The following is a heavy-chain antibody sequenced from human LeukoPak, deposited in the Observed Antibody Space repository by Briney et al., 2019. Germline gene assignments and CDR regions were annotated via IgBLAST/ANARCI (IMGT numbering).Heavy chain of an antibody. D-gene: IGHD3-22*01. V-gene: IGHV3-53*01. CDR3: ARSPWGITMIAEA. Sequence: GGSLRLSCAVSGFTVSSNYMSWVRQAPGKGLEWVSVIYSGGTTYYADSVKGRFTISRDNSKSTLYLQMNSLRTEDTAVYYCARSPWGITMIAEAWGQGTLVTVSS. J-gene: IGHJ5*02. CDR1: GFTVSSNY. CDR2: IYSGGTT.